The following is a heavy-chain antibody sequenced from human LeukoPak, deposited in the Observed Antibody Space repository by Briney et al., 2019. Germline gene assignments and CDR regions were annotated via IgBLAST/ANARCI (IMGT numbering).Heavy chain of an antibody. V-gene: IGHV4-31*03. CDR1: GGSISSGGYY. D-gene: IGHD1-7*01. CDR3: ARGRYNWNYVWFDP. Sequence: SETLSLTCTVSGGSISSGGYYWSWIRQHPGKGLEWIWYTYYSGSTYYNPSLKSRVTISVDTSKNQFSLKLSSVTAADTAVYYCARGRYNWNYVWFDPWGQGTLVTVSS. J-gene: IGHJ5*02. CDR2: TYYSGST.